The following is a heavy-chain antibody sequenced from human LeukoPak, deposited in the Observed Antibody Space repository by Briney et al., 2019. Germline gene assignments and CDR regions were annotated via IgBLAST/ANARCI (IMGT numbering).Heavy chain of an antibody. CDR3: AKLGYYYGSEYFDY. V-gene: IGHV4-39*07. CDR2: IYYSGNT. CDR1: GGSISTTRYY. D-gene: IGHD3-10*01. J-gene: IGHJ4*02. Sequence: SETLSLTCSVSGGSISTTRYYWGWIRQPPGKGLEWIGTIYYSGNTYYDPSLKSRVILSVDTSKSQFSLRVSSVTAADTAVYYCAKLGYYYGSEYFDYWGQGTLVTVSS.